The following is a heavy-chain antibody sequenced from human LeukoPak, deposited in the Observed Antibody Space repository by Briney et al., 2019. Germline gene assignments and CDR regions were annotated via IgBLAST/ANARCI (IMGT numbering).Heavy chain of an antibody. CDR1: GGSISSGGYC. Sequence: SQTLSLTCTASGGSISSGGYCWSWIRQHPGKGLEWIGDIYYSGSTYYNPSLKSRVTISVDTSKNQFSLKLSSVTAADTAVYYCARTPWVAARGQFDYWGQGTLVTVSS. J-gene: IGHJ4*02. CDR2: IYYSGST. D-gene: IGHD6-6*01. V-gene: IGHV4-31*03. CDR3: ARTPWVAARGQFDY.